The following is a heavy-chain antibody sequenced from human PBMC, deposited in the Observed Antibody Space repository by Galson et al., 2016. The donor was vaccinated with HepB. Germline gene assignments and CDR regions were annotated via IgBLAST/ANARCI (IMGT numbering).Heavy chain of an antibody. D-gene: IGHD1-26*01. CDR3: ARRQMSSDVFDT. V-gene: IGHV4-39*01. CDR1: GASITSSDHY. CDR2: VYHTGST. J-gene: IGHJ3*02. Sequence: SETLSLTCTVSGASITSSDHYWGWIRRPPGQGLEWIGIVYHTGSTYYHPSLKSRLTISVDTSNQQFSLRLTSVIAADTSVYYCARRQMSSDVFDTWGPGTMVTVFS.